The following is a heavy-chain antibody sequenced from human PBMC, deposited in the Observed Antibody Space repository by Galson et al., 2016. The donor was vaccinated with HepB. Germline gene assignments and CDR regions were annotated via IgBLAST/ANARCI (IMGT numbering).Heavy chain of an antibody. CDR2: ISDGGVKT. J-gene: IGHJ5*02. V-gene: IGHV3-23*01. Sequence: SLRLSCAASGFTFSTFAMTWVRQAPGKGLEWVSSISDGGVKTHYADSVKGRFTISRDDSRNSLTLQMNSLGAEDTAIYYCAKAPADRRWDLLPGDPWGQGTLVTVPS. D-gene: IGHD1-26*01. CDR1: GFTFSTFA. CDR3: AKAPADRRWDLLPGDP.